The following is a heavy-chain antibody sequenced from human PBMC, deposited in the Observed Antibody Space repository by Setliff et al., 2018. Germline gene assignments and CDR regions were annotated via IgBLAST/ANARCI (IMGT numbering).Heavy chain of an antibody. CDR1: GGAVSGDY. J-gene: IGHJ4*02. D-gene: IGHD6-19*01. V-gene: IGHV4-59*02. CDR3: ARVSSSGWRSHDY. CDR2: INYSGST. Sequence: SETLSLTCSVSGGAVSGDYWTWIRQPPGKGLEYLGYINYSGSTNYNPSLKSRVTISGDTSKNQVSLRLTSVTAADTAVYYCARVSSSGWRSHDYWGQGTLVTVSS.